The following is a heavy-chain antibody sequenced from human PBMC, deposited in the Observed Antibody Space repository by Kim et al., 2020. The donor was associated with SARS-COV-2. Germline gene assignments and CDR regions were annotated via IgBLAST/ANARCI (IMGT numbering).Heavy chain of an antibody. Sequence: SETLSLTCTVSGGSVSSGSYYWSWIRQPPGKGLEWIGYIYYSGSTNYNPSLKSRVTISVDTSKNQFSLKLSSVTAADTAVYYCARAPGYSSSWHFDYWG. V-gene: IGHV4-61*01. CDR1: GGSVSSGSYY. J-gene: IGHJ4*01. CDR3: ARAPGYSSSWHFDY. CDR2: IYYSGST. D-gene: IGHD6-13*01.